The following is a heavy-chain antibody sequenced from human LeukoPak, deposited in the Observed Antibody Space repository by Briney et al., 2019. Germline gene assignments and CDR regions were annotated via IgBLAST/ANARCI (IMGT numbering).Heavy chain of an antibody. CDR2: IWHDGSNE. CDR1: GFALNNYA. J-gene: IGHJ4*02. D-gene: IGHD3-3*01. V-gene: IGHV3-33*01. CDR3: ARDPGLRLDL. Sequence: GGSLRLSCAASGFALNNYAMHWVRQAPGKGLEWVAVIWHDGSNEYYSDSVKGRFAISRDISKNTPYLQMNSLRAEDTAVYFCARDPGLRLDLWGQGTLLTVSS.